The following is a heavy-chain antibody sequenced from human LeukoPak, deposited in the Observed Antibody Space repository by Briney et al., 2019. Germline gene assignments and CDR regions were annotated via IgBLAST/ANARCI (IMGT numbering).Heavy chain of an antibody. D-gene: IGHD1-26*01. CDR2: VNPNSGNT. V-gene: IGHV1-8*01. Sequence: ASVKASCKASGYTFTSSDINWVRQATGQGLEWMGCVNPNSGNTAYAQKFQGRVTMTRDTSISTAYMELSSLRFDDTAVYYCAGEVGAENWFDPWGQGTLVTVSS. J-gene: IGHJ5*02. CDR3: AGEVGAENWFDP. CDR1: GYTFTSSD.